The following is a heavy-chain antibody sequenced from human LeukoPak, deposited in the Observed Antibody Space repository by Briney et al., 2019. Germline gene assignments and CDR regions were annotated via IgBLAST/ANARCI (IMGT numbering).Heavy chain of an antibody. CDR1: GFSLTTFD. J-gene: IGHJ4*02. CDR3: AKPSKDDNASWYYYFDS. CDR2: ISYDGRDI. D-gene: IGHD6-13*01. V-gene: IGHV3-30*18. Sequence: PGGSLRLSCAASGFSLTTFDIHWVRQAPGKGLEWVAHISYDGRDIYYLDSVEGRFTISRDNSKNTVYLQMNSLRNEDTGVYYCAKPSKDDNASWYYYFDSWGQGTLVTVSS.